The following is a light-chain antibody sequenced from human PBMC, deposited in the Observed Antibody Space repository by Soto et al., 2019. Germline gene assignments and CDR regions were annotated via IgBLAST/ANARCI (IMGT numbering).Light chain of an antibody. CDR2: KAS. CDR3: QHFYDYPHS. J-gene: IGKJ3*01. Sequence: DIQMTQSPSTLSGSVGDRVTITCRASQTISSWLAWYQQKPGKAPKLLIYKASTLKSGVPSRFSGSGSGTEFTLTISSLQPDDFATYYCQHFYDYPHSFGPGTKVDI. V-gene: IGKV1-5*03. CDR1: QTISSW.